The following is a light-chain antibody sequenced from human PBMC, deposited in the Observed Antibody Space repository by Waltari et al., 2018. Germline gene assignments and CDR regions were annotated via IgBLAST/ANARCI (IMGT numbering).Light chain of an antibody. V-gene: IGKV3-20*01. CDR3: QQYATSPLT. J-gene: IGKJ4*01. CDR2: SAS. Sequence: EIVLTQSPGTLSLSPGERVSLSCRASQSVGSNYLAWYQQKPGQAPRLLIYSASSRATGIPDRFSGSGSGTDFTLAISRLEPEDFAVYYCQQYATSPLTFGGGTKVEIK. CDR1: QSVGSNY.